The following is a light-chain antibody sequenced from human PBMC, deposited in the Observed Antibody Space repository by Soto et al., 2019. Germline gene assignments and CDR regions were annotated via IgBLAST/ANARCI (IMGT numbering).Light chain of an antibody. Sequence: ILLTHSPSSLSLSPGERSTLSCRASQSVSRYLAWYQQKPGHAPRLLIYDASKRATGITDRFSGGGCGTELNLTISSLENEDFAVYYCKQSTKWLNFGGGKKV. CDR3: KQSTKWLN. CDR1: QSVSRY. CDR2: DAS. J-gene: IGKJ4*01. V-gene: IGKV3-11*01.